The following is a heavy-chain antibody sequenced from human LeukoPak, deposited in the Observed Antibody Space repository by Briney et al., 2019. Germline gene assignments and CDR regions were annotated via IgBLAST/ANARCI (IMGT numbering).Heavy chain of an antibody. CDR3: ASTLRFLPYRRFDY. Sequence: PSETLSLTCSVSGGSIISSNYYWGWIRQPPGKGLEWIGSIYQSGSGSSYYNPSLKSRVTISGDTPKNQFFLRLSSVTAADTAVYYCASTLRFLPYRRFDYWGQGTLVTVPS. CDR2: IYQSGSGSS. V-gene: IGHV4-39*01. CDR1: GGSIISSNYY. J-gene: IGHJ4*02. D-gene: IGHD3-3*01.